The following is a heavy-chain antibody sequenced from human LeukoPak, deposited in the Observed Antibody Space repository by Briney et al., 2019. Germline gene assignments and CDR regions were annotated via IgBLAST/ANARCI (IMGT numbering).Heavy chain of an antibody. V-gene: IGHV4-34*01. CDR1: GGSFSGYY. CDR3: ARSETGGNSPLFDY. Sequence: SETLSLTCAVYGGSFSGYYWSWIRQPPGKGLEWIGEINHSGSTNYNPSLKSRVTISVDTSKNQFSLKLSSVTAADTAVYYCARSETGGNSPLFDYWGQGTLVTVSS. D-gene: IGHD4-23*01. J-gene: IGHJ4*02. CDR2: INHSGST.